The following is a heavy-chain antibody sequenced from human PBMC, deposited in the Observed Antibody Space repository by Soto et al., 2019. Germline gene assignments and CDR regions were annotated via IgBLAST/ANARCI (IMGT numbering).Heavy chain of an antibody. Sequence: QVQLVQSGAEVKKPGASVKVSCKASGYTFTSYYMHWVRQAPGQGLEWMGIINPSGGSTSYAQKIQGSVTMTRDTSTSTVYRELSSLRSEDTAGYYCARGGEGGSGPDDFYIWGQGTMVTVSS. CDR2: INPSGGST. CDR1: GYTFTSYY. V-gene: IGHV1-46*03. CDR3: ARGGEGGSGPDDFYI. D-gene: IGHD3-10*01. J-gene: IGHJ3*02.